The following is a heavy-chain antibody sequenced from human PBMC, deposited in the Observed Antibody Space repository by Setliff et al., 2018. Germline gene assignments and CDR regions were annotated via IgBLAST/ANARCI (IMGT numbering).Heavy chain of an antibody. V-gene: IGHV1-69*05. D-gene: IGHD1-26*01. J-gene: IGHJ3*01. Sequence: ASVKVSCKASGGTFSNYDISWVRQAPGQGLEWMGGIIPIFGTTNYAQRFQGRVTITTDESTSTAYMELSSLRSEDTAVYYCAREPLLGSHDAFDSWGQGTMVTVSS. CDR1: GGTFSNYD. CDR2: IIPIFGTT. CDR3: AREPLLGSHDAFDS.